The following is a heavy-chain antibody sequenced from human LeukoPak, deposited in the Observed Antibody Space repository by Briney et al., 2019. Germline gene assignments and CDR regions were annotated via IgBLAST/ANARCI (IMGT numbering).Heavy chain of an antibody. V-gene: IGHV3-15*01. J-gene: IGHJ6*03. D-gene: IGHD4-11*01. CDR2: IKSKIDGCTT. Sequence: PGGSLRLSCAASGFTFTNAWMSWDRQAPGKGLGWVGRIKSKIDGCTTDYAAPVKGRFTISRDDSKNTLYLQMNSLKTEDTAVYYCTTDHQTTVSPYYYYYYMDVWGKGTLVTVSS. CDR1: GFTFTNAW. CDR3: TTDHQTTVSPYYYYYYMDV.